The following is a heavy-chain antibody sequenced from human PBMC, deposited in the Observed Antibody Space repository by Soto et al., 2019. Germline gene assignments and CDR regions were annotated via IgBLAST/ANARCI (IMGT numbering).Heavy chain of an antibody. CDR1: GYIFTNYW. Sequence: RGEPLKISGKGSGYIFTNYWIGGVRQMPGRGLQWMGIIHPGDSDTKYNPSFQGQVTFSADKSITTAYLQWNSLKASDTAIYYCARSPVVAAIDYYGMDVWGQGTTVTVS. D-gene: IGHD2-15*01. CDR2: IHPGDSDT. CDR3: ARSPVVAAIDYYGMDV. J-gene: IGHJ6*02. V-gene: IGHV5-51*01.